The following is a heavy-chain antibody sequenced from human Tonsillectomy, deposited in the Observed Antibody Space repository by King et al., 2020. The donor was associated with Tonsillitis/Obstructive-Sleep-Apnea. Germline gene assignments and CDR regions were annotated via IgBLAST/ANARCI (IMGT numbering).Heavy chain of an antibody. J-gene: IGHJ4*02. D-gene: IGHD2-2*01. CDR2: INHSGTT. V-gene: IGHV4-34*01. CDR1: GGSFSGYY. Sequence: VQLQQWGAGLLRPSETQSLTCAVYGGSFSGYYWTWIRQPPGKGLEWMGEINHSGTTNYNTSLQSRVTISIDTSKNQFSLKLSSVTAADTAVYYCARENIVVVPAVMGGGFDHWGQGTLVTVSS. CDR3: ARENIVVVPAVMGGGFDH.